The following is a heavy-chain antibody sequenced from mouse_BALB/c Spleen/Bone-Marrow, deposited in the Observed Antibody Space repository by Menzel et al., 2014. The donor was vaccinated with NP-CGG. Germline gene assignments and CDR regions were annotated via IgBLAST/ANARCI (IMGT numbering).Heavy chain of an antibody. J-gene: IGHJ2*01. CDR2: IRLKSNNYAT. Sequence: EVQLQQSGGGLVQPGGSMKLSCVASGFTFSNYWMNWVRQSPEKGLEWVAEIRLKSNNYATHYAESVKGRFTISRDDYKSSVYLQMSNLRAEDTGIYYCTVPFGPGFDYWGQGTTLTVSS. CDR1: GFTFSNYW. CDR3: TVPFGPGFDY. V-gene: IGHV6-6*02.